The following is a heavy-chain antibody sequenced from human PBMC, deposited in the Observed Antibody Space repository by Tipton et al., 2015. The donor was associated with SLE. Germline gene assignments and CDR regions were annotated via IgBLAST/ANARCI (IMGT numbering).Heavy chain of an antibody. V-gene: IGHV4-30-4*01. D-gene: IGHD1-7*01. CDR1: GGSIRNYY. CDR3: ARGSSNWNYLFSGFDI. CDR2: IYYSGST. Sequence: TLSLTCTVSGGSIRNYYWSWMRQHTGKGLEWIGYIYYSGSTYYNPSLKSRITISIDMSKTQFSLRLSSVTAADTAVYYCARGSSNWNYLFSGFDIWGQGTKVTVSS. J-gene: IGHJ3*02.